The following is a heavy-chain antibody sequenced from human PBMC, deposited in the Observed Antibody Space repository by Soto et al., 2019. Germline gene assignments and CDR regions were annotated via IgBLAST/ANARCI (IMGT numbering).Heavy chain of an antibody. CDR3: ARDMNPKYDSSGYYFDY. Sequence: EVQLVESGGGLVKPGGSLRLSCAASGFIFTNYGMNWVRQAPGKGLEWVSSISSSHSYIYYADSVKGRFTISRDNAKNSLYLQMNSLRAEYTAVYYCARDMNPKYDSSGYYFDYWGQGILVTVSS. CDR2: ISSSHSYI. CDR1: GFIFTNYG. D-gene: IGHD3-22*01. J-gene: IGHJ4*02. V-gene: IGHV3-21*01.